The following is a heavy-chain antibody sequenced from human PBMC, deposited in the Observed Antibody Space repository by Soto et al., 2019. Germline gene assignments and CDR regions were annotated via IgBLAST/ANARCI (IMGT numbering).Heavy chain of an antibody. CDR3: ARKGVTYGDGFDY. J-gene: IGHJ4*02. D-gene: IGHD4-17*01. CDR2: INPSGGST. CDR1: GYTFTSYY. V-gene: IGHV1-46*01. Sequence: AAVKVSCKAPGYTFTSYYMHWVRQAPEQGLEWMGIINPSGGSTSYAQKFQGRVTMTRDTSTSTVYMELSSLRSEDTAVYYCARKGVTYGDGFDYWGQGTLVTVSS.